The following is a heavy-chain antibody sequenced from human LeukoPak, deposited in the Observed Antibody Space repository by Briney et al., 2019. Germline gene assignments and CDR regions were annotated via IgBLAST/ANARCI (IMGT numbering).Heavy chain of an antibody. J-gene: IGHJ3*02. D-gene: IGHD6-13*01. V-gene: IGHV4-34*01. CDR3: ARSSSPWAFDI. CDR2: INHSGST. CDR1: GGSFSGYY. Sequence: KPSETLSLTCAVYGGSFSGYYWSWIRQPPGKGLEWIGEINHSGSTNYNPSLKSRVTISVDTSKNQFSLKLSSVTAADTAVYYCARSSSPWAFDIWGQGTMVTVSS.